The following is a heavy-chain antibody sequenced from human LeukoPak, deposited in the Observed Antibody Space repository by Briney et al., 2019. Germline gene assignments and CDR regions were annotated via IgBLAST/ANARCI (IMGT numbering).Heavy chain of an antibody. CDR1: GFTFGKAW. V-gene: IGHV3-15*01. J-gene: IGHJ4*02. CDR2: IKSKTDGGTT. CDR3: TTDGDYEIKGDY. D-gene: IGHD4-17*01. Sequence: GGSLRLSCPASGFTFGKAWMSWVRQAPGKGLEWVGRIKSKTDGGTTDYAAPVKGRFTISRDDSKTTLYLQMNSLKTEDTAVYYCTTDGDYEIKGDYWGQGTLVTVSS.